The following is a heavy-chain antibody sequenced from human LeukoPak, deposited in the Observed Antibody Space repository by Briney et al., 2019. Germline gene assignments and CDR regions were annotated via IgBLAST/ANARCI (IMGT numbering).Heavy chain of an antibody. J-gene: IGHJ4*02. CDR2: IKSKTDGGTT. V-gene: IGHV3-15*01. CDR1: GFTLSNAW. D-gene: IGHD3-10*01. CDR3: TTDSYGLGEGYYFDY. Sequence: GGSLRLSCAASGFTLSNAWMSWVRQAPGKGLEWVGRIKSKTDGGTTEYAAPVKGRFTISRDDSKNTLYLQVNSLKTEDTAVYYCTTDSYGLGEGYYFDYWGQGTPVTVSS.